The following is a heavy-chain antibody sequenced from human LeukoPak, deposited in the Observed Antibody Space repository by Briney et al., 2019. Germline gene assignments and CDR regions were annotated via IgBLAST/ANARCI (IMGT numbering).Heavy chain of an antibody. Sequence: GGSLRLSCAASGFTFSSYAMTWVRQDPGKGLEWVSVISGSRGTTYYADSVKGRFTISRDNSKNTLYLQMNSLRAEDTAVYYCAKATNDFWSAYIGVYLDPWGQGTLVTVSS. CDR2: ISGSRGTT. J-gene: IGHJ5*02. V-gene: IGHV3-23*01. CDR3: AKATNDFWSAYIGVYLDP. CDR1: GFTFSSYA. D-gene: IGHD3-3*01.